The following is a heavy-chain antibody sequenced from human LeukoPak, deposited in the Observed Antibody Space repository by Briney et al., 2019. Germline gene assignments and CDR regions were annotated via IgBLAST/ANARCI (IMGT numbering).Heavy chain of an antibody. CDR2: IYYSGST. V-gene: IGHV4-59*01. CDR3: ARARDSGYDLNWFDP. J-gene: IGHJ5*02. Sequence: SETLSLTCTVSGGSISNKYWSWIRQPPGKGLEWIGYIYYSGSTNYNPSLKSRVTISVDTSKNQFSLKLSSVTAADTAVYYCARARDSGYDLNWFDPWGQGTLVTVSS. D-gene: IGHD5-12*01. CDR1: GGSISNKY.